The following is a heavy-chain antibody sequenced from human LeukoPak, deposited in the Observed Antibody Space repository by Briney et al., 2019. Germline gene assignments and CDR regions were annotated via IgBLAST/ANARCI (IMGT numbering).Heavy chain of an antibody. D-gene: IGHD2-2*01. CDR2: IYYSGGKT. Sequence: GGSLRLSCADSGFMFSNFAMSWVRQAPGKGVERGSTIYYSGGKTYSADSVKGRFTISRDNVKKTLYMQMNTLRAEDTAVYYCAKDQGQAVVPRRFDYWGQGTLVTVSS. J-gene: IGHJ4*02. CDR1: GFMFSNFA. CDR3: AKDQGQAVVPRRFDY. V-gene: IGHV3-23*01.